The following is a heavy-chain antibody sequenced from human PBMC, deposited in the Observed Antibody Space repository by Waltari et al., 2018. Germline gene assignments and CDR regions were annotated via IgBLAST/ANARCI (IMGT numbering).Heavy chain of an antibody. Sequence: QVQLQQWGAGLLKPSETLSLTCAVYGGSFSGYYWSWIRQPPGKGLEWIGEINHSGSTNYHPSLKSRVTRSVDTSKNQFSLKLSSVTAADTAVYYCARSFRYYDFWSGYYKGLDYWGQGTLVTVSS. J-gene: IGHJ4*02. CDR3: ARSFRYYDFWSGYYKGLDY. V-gene: IGHV4-34*01. D-gene: IGHD3-3*01. CDR2: INHSGST. CDR1: GGSFSGYY.